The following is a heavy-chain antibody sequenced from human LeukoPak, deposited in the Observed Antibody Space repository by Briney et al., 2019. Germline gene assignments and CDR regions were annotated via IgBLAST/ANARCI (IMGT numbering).Heavy chain of an antibody. CDR2: NNKDGGHK. D-gene: IGHD4-17*01. CDR1: GFTFSNSW. J-gene: IGHJ4*02. V-gene: IGHV3-7*01. Sequence: PGGSLRLSCVASGFTFSNSWMIWARQTPGKGLEWVANNNKDGGHKFYLDSVKGRFTISRDNADNSVYLQMDSLRAEDTAIYYCATNTRDYAVLLAYWGQGTLVTVSS. CDR3: ATNTRDYAVLLAY.